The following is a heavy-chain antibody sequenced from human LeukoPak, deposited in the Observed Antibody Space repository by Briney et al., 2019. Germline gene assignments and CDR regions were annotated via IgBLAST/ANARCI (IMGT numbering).Heavy chain of an antibody. J-gene: IGHJ4*02. CDR3: ATAKRSYYDSSGYYYDY. Sequence: ASVKVSCKVSGYTLTELSMHWVRQAPGKGLEWMGGFDPEDGETIYAQKFQGRVTMTEDTSTDTAYMELSSLRSEDTAVYCCATAKRSYYDSSGYYYDYWGQGTLVTVSS. CDR2: FDPEDGET. CDR1: GYTLTELS. D-gene: IGHD3-22*01. V-gene: IGHV1-24*01.